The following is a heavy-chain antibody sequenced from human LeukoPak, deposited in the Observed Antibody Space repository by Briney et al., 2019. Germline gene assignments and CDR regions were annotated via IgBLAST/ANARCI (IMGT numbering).Heavy chain of an antibody. CDR2: IYDDNT. D-gene: IGHD3-10*01. J-gene: IGHJ4*02. CDR1: GFTVSAYA. CDR3: AARKVRGVWFYLDY. Sequence: GGSLRLSCAASGFTVSAYAMVWVRQAPGKGLEWVSTIYDDNTFYADSVKGRFAISTDNSKNTLYLQMNSLRVEDTAVYFCAARKVRGVWFYLDYWGQGTLVTVST. V-gene: IGHV3-23*01.